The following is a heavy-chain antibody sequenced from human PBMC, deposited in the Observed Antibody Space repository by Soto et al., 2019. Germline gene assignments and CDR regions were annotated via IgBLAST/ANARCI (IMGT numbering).Heavy chain of an antibody. V-gene: IGHV3-30*18. CDR2: ISYDGSNK. CDR1: GFTFSTYA. J-gene: IGHJ4*02. Sequence: GGSLRLPCAASGFTFSTYALHGVRQAPGKGLEWVAVISYDGSNKYYADSVKGRFTISRDNSKNTLYLQMNSLRAEDTAVYYCAKVGDRWLSRLDLPGYWGQGT. D-gene: IGHD3-22*01. CDR3: AKVGDRWLSRLDLPGY.